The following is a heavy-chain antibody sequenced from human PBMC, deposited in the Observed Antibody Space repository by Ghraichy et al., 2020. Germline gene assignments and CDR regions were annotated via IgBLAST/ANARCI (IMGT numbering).Heavy chain of an antibody. CDR2: INHSGST. J-gene: IGHJ6*02. CDR3: ARALRYFDWSYYYYGMDV. CDR1: GGSFSGYY. V-gene: IGHV4-34*01. Sequence: SETLSLTCAVYGGSFSGYYWSWLRQPPGKGLEWIGEINHSGSTNYNPSLKSRVTISVDTSKNQFSLKLSSVTAADTAVYYCARALRYFDWSYYYYGMDVWCQGTRVTVSS. D-gene: IGHD3-9*01.